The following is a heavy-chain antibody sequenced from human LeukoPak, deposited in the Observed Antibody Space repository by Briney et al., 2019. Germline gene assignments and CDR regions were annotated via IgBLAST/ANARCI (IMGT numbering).Heavy chain of an antibody. Sequence: SETLSLTCTVSGGSISSSSYYWGWIRQPPGKGLEWIGSIYYSGSTYYNPSPNSRVTMSLDQPKNQLSLNLSSVTAADTAIYYCSRENGAFSPFGFWGRGTLVTVPS. J-gene: IGHJ4*02. V-gene: IGHV4-39*07. CDR3: SRENGAFSPFGF. CDR2: IYYSGST. CDR1: GGSISSSSYY. D-gene: IGHD2-8*01.